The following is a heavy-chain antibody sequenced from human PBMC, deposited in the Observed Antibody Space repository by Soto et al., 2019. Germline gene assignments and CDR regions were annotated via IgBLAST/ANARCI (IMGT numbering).Heavy chain of an antibody. J-gene: IGHJ6*02. Sequence: SVKVSCEACGGSFSSYAISWVRQAPGQGLEWMGGIIPIFGTANYAQKFQGRVTITADESTSTAYMELSSLRSEDTAVYYCASSWDPSYYYYGMDVWGQGTTVTVSS. CDR3: ASSWDPSYYYYGMDV. CDR1: GGSFSSYA. CDR2: IIPIFGTA. V-gene: IGHV1-69*13. D-gene: IGHD1-26*01.